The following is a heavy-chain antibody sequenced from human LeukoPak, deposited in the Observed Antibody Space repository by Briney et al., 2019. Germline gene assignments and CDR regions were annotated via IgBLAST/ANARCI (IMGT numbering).Heavy chain of an antibody. CDR3: ARDSSTVTTIIWFDP. CDR1: GYTFTGYY. J-gene: IGHJ5*02. Sequence: VASVKVSCKASGYTFTGYYMHWVRQAPGQGLEWMGWINPNSGGTNYAQKFQGRVTMTRDTSISTAYMELSRLRSDDTAVYYCARDSSTVTTIIWFDPWGQGTLVTVSS. D-gene: IGHD4-17*01. CDR2: INPNSGGT. V-gene: IGHV1-2*02.